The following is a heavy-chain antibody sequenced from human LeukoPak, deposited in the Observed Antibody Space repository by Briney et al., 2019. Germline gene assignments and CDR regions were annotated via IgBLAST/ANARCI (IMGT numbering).Heavy chain of an antibody. CDR2: ISGSGGST. CDR1: GFTFSSYA. D-gene: IGHD3-10*01. J-gene: IGHJ5*02. Sequence: GGSLRLSCAASGFTFSSYAMSWVRQAPGKGLEWVSGISGSGGSTYYADSVKGRFTISRDNSKNTLYLQMNSLRAEDTAVYYCAKGIGRFYGSGSHNWFDPWGQGTLVTVSS. V-gene: IGHV3-23*01. CDR3: AKGIGRFYGSGSHNWFDP.